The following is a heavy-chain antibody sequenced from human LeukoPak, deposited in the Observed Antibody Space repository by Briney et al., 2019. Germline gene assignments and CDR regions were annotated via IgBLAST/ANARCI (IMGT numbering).Heavy chain of an antibody. CDR2: ISSSNHAI. V-gene: IGHV3-48*02. CDR3: ARGYYSLVYFDY. J-gene: IGHJ4*02. Sequence: PRGSLRLSCAASGFIFSSYSMSWVRQAPGKGLEWLSYISSSNHAIYYADSVKGRFTISRDNAKNSLFLQMNSLRDEDTAVYYCARGYYSLVYFDYWGQGALVTASS. D-gene: IGHD3-22*01. CDR1: GFIFSSYS.